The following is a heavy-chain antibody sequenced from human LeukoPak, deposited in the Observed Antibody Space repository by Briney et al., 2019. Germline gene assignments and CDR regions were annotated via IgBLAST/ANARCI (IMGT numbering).Heavy chain of an antibody. Sequence: ASVKVSCKTSGYTFTGYFIHWVRQAPGQGLEWMGWINPNSGGTNYAQKFQGRVTMTRDTSISTAYMELSRLRSDDTAVYYCARGDLLYYYDSSGYYLNYWGQGTLVTVSS. CDR2: INPNSGGT. CDR3: ARGDLLYYYDSSGYYLNY. J-gene: IGHJ4*02. CDR1: GYTFTGYF. D-gene: IGHD3-22*01. V-gene: IGHV1-2*02.